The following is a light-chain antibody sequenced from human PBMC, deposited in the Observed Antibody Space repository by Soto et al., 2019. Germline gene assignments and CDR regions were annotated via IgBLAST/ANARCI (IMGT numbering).Light chain of an antibody. J-gene: IGLJ2*01. V-gene: IGLV1-44*01. CDR3: AAWDDSRMRNVV. Sequence: QSVLTQPPSASGTPGQRVTISCSGSSSNIGSNTVNWYQQLPGTAPKLLIYSNNQRPSGVPDRFSGSKSGTSASLAISGLQSEDEADYYCAAWDDSRMRNVVFGGGTKLTVL. CDR1: SSNIGSNT. CDR2: SNN.